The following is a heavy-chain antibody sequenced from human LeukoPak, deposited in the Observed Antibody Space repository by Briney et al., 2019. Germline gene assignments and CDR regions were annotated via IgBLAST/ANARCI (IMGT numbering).Heavy chain of an antibody. CDR1: GGTFSSYA. Sequence: ASVKVSCKASGGTFSSYAISWVRQAPGQGLEWMGRIIPILGIANYAQKFQGRVTITADKSTSTAYMELSSLRSEDTAVYYCARGEAYYGSGSYPQGPWGQGTLVTVSS. D-gene: IGHD3-10*01. V-gene: IGHV1-69*04. CDR3: ARGEAYYGSGSYPQGP. CDR2: IIPILGIA. J-gene: IGHJ5*02.